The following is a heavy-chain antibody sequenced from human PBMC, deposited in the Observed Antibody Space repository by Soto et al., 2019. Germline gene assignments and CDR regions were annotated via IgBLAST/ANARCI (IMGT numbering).Heavy chain of an antibody. CDR1: GFNFSNFA. CDR2: ISQSSSHK. J-gene: IGHJ4*02. V-gene: IGHV3-21*01. Sequence: GGSLRLSCAASGFNFSNFAMNWVRQAPGRGLEWVSSISQSSSHKYYADSVKGRSTISRDNTKNSLFLEMNTLTVDDTAVYYWARGRASCNSVSCHPGNFDYWGQGSLVTV. CDR3: ARGRASCNSVSCHPGNFDY. D-gene: IGHD1-26*01.